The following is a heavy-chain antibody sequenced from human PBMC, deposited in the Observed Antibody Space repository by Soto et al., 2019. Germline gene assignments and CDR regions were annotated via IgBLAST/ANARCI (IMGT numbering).Heavy chain of an antibody. D-gene: IGHD6-6*01. V-gene: IGHV1-24*01. J-gene: IGHJ4*02. CDR3: ATSSSETPLYYFDY. CDR2: FDPEDGET. Sequence: ASVNVSCKVSGYTLTELSMHWVRQAPGKGLEWMGGFDPEDGETIYAQKFQGRVTMTEDTSTDTAYMELSSLRSEDTAVYYCATSSSETPLYYFDYWGQGTLVTVSS. CDR1: GYTLTELS.